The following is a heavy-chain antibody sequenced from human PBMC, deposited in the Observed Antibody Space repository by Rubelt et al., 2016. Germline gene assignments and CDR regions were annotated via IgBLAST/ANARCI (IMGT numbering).Heavy chain of an antibody. V-gene: IGHV5-10-1*03. CDR3: AIYDFWSGYYLDY. D-gene: IGHD3-3*01. Sequence: EVQLVQSGAEVKKPGESLRISCKGSGYSFTSYWISWVRQMPGKGMEWMGRIDPSDSYTNYSPSFPGHVTSSADKSISTAYLQWSSLKASDTAMYYCAIYDFWSGYYLDYWGRGTLVTVSS. J-gene: IGHJ4*02. CDR1: GYSFTSYW. CDR2: IDPSDSYT.